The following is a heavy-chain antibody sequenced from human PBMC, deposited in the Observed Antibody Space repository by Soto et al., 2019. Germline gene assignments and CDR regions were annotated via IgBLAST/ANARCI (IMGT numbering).Heavy chain of an antibody. V-gene: IGHV1-8*01. Sequence: GASVKVSCKASGYIFTSYDINWVRQATGQGLEWMGWMNPNSGNTGYAQKFQGRVTMTRNTSISTAYMELSSLRSEDTAVYYCARVGYSSSWYYYYYGMDVWGQGTTVTVSS. CDR2: MNPNSGNT. CDR1: GYIFTSYD. J-gene: IGHJ6*02. CDR3: ARVGYSSSWYYYYYGMDV. D-gene: IGHD6-13*01.